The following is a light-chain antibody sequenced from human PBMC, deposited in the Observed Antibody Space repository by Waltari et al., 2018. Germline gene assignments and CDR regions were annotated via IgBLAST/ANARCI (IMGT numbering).Light chain of an antibody. J-gene: IGKJ2*01. CDR1: QSVTTN. CDR2: RAS. V-gene: IGKV3-15*01. CDR3: HQYNNWPPNT. Sequence: ETLMTQSPATLSVSPGERVTLSCRASQSVTTNLAWYQQKPGQAPRLLIYRASTRATGVPARFSGSGSGTEFTLTINALQSEDFAVYYCHQYNNWPPNTFGHGTLLEIK.